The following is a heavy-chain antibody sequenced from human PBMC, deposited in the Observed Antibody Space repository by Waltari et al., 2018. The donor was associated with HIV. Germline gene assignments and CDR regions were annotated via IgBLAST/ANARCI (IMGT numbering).Heavy chain of an antibody. J-gene: IGHJ5*02. D-gene: IGHD3-3*01. V-gene: IGHV1-8*01. Sequence: QVQLVQSGAEVKKPGASVKVSCQASGYNLNSYDINWVRQATGHRLEWKGWMNTNSGNTGYAQKFQGRVTMTRNTSISTAYMELSSLRSEDTAVYYCARGSYYDFWSGYSRGWFDPWGQGTLVTVSS. CDR1: GYNLNSYD. CDR3: ARGSYYDFWSGYSRGWFDP. CDR2: MNTNSGNT.